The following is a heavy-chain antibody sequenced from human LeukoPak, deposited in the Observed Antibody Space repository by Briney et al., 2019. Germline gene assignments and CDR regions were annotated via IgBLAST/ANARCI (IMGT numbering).Heavy chain of an antibody. Sequence: PGGSLRLSCTASGFTFDNYAMSWVRQAPGKGLEWVSAISGSGGSTYYADSVKGRFTISRDNSKNTLYLQMNSLRAEDTAVYYCAKGLVRFLEWAYYFDYWGQGTLVTVSS. CDR1: GFTFDNYA. CDR3: AKGLVRFLEWAYYFDY. CDR2: ISGSGGST. V-gene: IGHV3-23*01. D-gene: IGHD3-3*01. J-gene: IGHJ4*02.